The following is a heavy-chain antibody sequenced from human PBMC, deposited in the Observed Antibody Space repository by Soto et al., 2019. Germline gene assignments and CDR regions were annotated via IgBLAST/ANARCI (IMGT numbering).Heavy chain of an antibody. CDR2: IGGSGGST. Sequence: GGSLRLSCAASGFTFSSYAMSWVRQAPGKGLEWASAIGGSGGSTYYADSGKGRFTISRDNSKNTLYLQMNSLRAEDTAVYYCAKYCSGGSCYSVDYWGQGTLVTVSS. V-gene: IGHV3-23*01. D-gene: IGHD2-15*01. CDR3: AKYCSGGSCYSVDY. CDR1: GFTFSSYA. J-gene: IGHJ4*02.